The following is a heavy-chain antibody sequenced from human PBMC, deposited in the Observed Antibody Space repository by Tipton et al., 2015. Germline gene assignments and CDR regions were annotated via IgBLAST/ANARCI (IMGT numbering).Heavy chain of an antibody. Sequence: TLSLTCAVSAYSISSDYYWGWIRQPPGKGLEWIGSIYYSGSTNYNPSLKSRVTISVDTSKTQFSLEMRSVTATDTAVYYCARARGRHGGLFDSWGQGTLVTVSS. CDR1: AYSISSDYY. CDR3: ARARGRHGGLFDS. J-gene: IGHJ4*02. V-gene: IGHV4-38-2*01. D-gene: IGHD4-23*01. CDR2: IYYSGST.